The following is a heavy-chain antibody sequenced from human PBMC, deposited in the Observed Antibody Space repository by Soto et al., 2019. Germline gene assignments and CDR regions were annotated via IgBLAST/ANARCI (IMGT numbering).Heavy chain of an antibody. V-gene: IGHV3-23*01. CDR1: GFTFSSYA. CDR2: ISGSGGST. Sequence: EVQLLESGGGLVQPGGSLRLSCAASGFTFSSYAMSWVRQAPGQGLEWVSAISGSGGSTYYADSVKGRFTISRDNSKNPLYLQMNSLRAEDTAVYYCAKARRMATIGGEAFDYWGQGTLVTVSS. D-gene: IGHD5-12*01. J-gene: IGHJ4*02. CDR3: AKARRMATIGGEAFDY.